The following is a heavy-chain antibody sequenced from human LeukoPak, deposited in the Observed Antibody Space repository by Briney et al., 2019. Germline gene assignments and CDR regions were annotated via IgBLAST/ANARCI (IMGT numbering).Heavy chain of an antibody. J-gene: IGHJ2*01. V-gene: IGHV1-69*13. D-gene: IGHD7-27*01. CDR2: IIPIFGTA. Sequence: SVKVSCKASGGTFSSYAISWVRQAPGQGLEWMGGIIPIFGTANYAQKFQGRVTITADESTSTAYMELSSLRSDDTAVYYCARVLSWGSGYFDLWGRGTLVTVSS. CDR3: ARVLSWGSGYFDL. CDR1: GGTFSSYA.